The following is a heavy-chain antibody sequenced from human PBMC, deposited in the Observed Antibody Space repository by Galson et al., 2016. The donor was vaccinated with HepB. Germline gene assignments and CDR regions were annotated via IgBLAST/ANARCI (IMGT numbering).Heavy chain of an antibody. CDR2: IWYDGSRK. J-gene: IGHJ4*02. D-gene: IGHD3-10*01. V-gene: IGHV3-33*08. CDR1: GFTFSSYG. Sequence: SLRLSCAASGFTFSSYGMHWVRQAPGRGLEWVAIIWYDGSRKEYADFVKGRFTISRDDSKNTLYLQMNNLGAEDTAVYYCARDHSLGSGGDWGQGTLVTVSS. CDR3: ARDHSLGSGGD.